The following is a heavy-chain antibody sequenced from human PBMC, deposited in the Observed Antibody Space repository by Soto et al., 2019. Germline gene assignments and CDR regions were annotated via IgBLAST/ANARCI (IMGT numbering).Heavy chain of an antibody. J-gene: IGHJ4*02. Sequence: PGGSLRLSCAASGFIVSRNYMSWVRQAPGKGLEWVSVIYRDDTTYYADSVKGRFTISRDNSKNTLYLQMNSLRAEDTAVYYCASANYLDSYFVGPTDYWGEGTLVTASS. V-gene: IGHV3-53*01. CDR1: GFIVSRNY. CDR2: IYRDDTT. D-gene: IGHD2-21*01. CDR3: ASANYLDSYFVGPTDY.